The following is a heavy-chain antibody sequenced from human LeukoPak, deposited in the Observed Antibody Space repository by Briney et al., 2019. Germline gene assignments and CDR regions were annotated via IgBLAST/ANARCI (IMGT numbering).Heavy chain of an antibody. CDR2: IDAYNGNT. Sequence: PVKVSCKAYGYTFTRSAISRVRKAPGQGLEWMEWIDAYNGNTNCEQKLQSRVTMTTDTATSTAYMELRSVRADDAAVYYCARGMDRYSGIDYWGQGTLVTVSS. D-gene: IGHD6-13*01. V-gene: IGHV1-18*01. J-gene: IGHJ4*02. CDR1: GYTFTRSA. CDR3: ARGMDRYSGIDY.